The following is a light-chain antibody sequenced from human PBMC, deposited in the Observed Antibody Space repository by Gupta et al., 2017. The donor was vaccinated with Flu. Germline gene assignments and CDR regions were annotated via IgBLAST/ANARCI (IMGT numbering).Light chain of an antibody. CDR3: GTWDNSLSGWV. J-gene: IGLJ3*02. V-gene: IGLV1-51*02. Sequence: SSNIVNNYVSWYQQFPRTAPKLLIYEDDKRPSGIPDRFSASKSGTSATLGITGLQTGDEADYYCGTWDNSLSGWVFGGGTKLTVL. CDR1: SSNIVNNY. CDR2: EDD.